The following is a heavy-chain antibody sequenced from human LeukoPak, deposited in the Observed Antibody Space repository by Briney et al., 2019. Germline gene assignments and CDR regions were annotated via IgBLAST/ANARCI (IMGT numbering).Heavy chain of an antibody. CDR3: ASAIAVAGGEYFQY. CDR2: IYYSGRT. Sequence: SETLSLTCTVSGGSISSPSYSWGWIRPPPGKGLEWIASIYYSGRTYYNPSLKSRITISVDTSRNQFSLKLTSVTATDTSVYYCASAIAVAGGEYFQYWGQGSLLTVSS. CDR1: GGSISSPSYS. D-gene: IGHD6-19*01. J-gene: IGHJ1*01. V-gene: IGHV4-39*01.